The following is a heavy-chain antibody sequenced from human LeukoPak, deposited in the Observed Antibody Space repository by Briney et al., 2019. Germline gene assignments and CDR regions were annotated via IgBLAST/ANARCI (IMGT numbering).Heavy chain of an antibody. CDR2: IIPIFGTA. CDR3: ATSGYYDFWSGYVRDHRNWFDP. CDR1: GGTFSSYA. V-gene: IGHV1-69*05. D-gene: IGHD3-3*01. J-gene: IGHJ5*02. Sequence: GASVKVSCKASGGTFSSYAISWVRQAPGQGLEWMGGIIPIFGTANYAQKFQGRVTITTDESTSTAYMELSSLRSEDTAVYYCATSGYYDFWSGYVRDHRNWFDPWGQGTLVTVSS.